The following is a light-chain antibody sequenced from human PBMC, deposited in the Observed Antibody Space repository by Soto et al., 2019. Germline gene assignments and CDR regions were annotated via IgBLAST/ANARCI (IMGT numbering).Light chain of an antibody. V-gene: IGKV1D-8*01. Sequence: VIWMPQSPSLLSASTGDRVTISCRMSQGIRSYLAWYQQKPGKAPELLIYASSTLQSGVPSRFSGSRSGTDFTLTISCLQSEDFATYYCQQYYSFPPSFGGGTKVEIK. CDR3: QQYYSFPPS. CDR2: ASS. J-gene: IGKJ4*01. CDR1: QGIRSY.